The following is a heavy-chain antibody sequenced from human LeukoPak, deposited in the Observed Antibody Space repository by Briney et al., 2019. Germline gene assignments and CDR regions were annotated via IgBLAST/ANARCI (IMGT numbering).Heavy chain of an antibody. CDR1: GGSFSSYY. CDR2: INHSGST. CDR3: VRELERGFDP. Sequence: SETLSLTCAVYGGSFSSYYWSWIRQPPGKGLEWIGEINHSGSTNYNPSLKSRVTISIDTSKNQFSLKLSSVTAADTAVYYCVRELERGFDPWGQGTLVTVSS. J-gene: IGHJ5*02. V-gene: IGHV4-34*01. D-gene: IGHD1-1*01.